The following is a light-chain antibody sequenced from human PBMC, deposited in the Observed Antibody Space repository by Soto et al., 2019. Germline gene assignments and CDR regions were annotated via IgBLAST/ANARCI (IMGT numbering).Light chain of an antibody. CDR3: QQYYNLPIT. CDR2: DAS. J-gene: IGKJ5*01. Sequence: DIQMTQSPSSLSASVGDRVTIXXQASQDISDHLNWYQQKPGKAPKIXIYDASNLETGVPSRFSGSGAGTDFTVTISSLQPEDFATYSCQQYYNLPITFGQGTRLEIK. CDR1: QDISDH. V-gene: IGKV1-33*01.